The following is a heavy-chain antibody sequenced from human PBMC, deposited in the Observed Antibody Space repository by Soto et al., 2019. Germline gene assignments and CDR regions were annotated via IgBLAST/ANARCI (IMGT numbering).Heavy chain of an antibody. V-gene: IGHV3-72*01. CDR1: GFIFSDHY. J-gene: IGHJ4*02. Sequence: EVQLVDSGGGLVQPGGSLRLSCVVSGFIFSDHYMDWVRQAPGKGLEWVGRSRNKANSYTTEHAASVKGRFTISRDDSKNALYRKMNSLKTEDTAVYYCVRVASRVNDYWGQGTLVTVSS. CDR3: VRVASRVNDY. CDR2: SRNKANSYTT. D-gene: IGHD4-17*01.